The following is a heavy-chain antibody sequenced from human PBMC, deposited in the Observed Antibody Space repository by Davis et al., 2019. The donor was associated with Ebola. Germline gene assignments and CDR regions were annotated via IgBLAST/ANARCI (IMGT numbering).Heavy chain of an antibody. V-gene: IGHV1-18*01. CDR2: ISAYNGNT. CDR3: ARTSIVGTTTTASDI. D-gene: IGHD1-26*01. Sequence: ASVKVSCKASGGTFNSYAIAWVRQAPGQGLEWMGWISAYNGNTNYAQILQGRVTMTTDTSTGTAYMELRSLRSDDTAVYFCARTSIVGTTTTASDIWGQGTKVTVSS. J-gene: IGHJ3*02. CDR1: GGTFNSYA.